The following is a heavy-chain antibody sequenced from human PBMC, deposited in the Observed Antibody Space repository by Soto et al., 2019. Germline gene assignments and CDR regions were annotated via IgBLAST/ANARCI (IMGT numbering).Heavy chain of an antibody. D-gene: IGHD6-13*01. CDR1: GGSFSGYY. CDR2: INHSGST. CDR3: ARGYSRSKLDY. Sequence: SQTMSLTCAVYGGSFSGYYGSCIRKPPGKGLEWIGEINHSGSTNYNPSLKSRVTISVDTSKNQFSLKLSSVTAADTAVYYCARGYSRSKLDYWGQGTLVTVSS. J-gene: IGHJ4*02. V-gene: IGHV4-34*01.